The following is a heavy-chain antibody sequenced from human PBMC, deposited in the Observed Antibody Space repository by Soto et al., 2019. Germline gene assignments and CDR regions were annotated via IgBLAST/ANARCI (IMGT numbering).Heavy chain of an antibody. CDR2: IKQDGSEK. Sequence: HPGGSLRLSCAASGFTFSSYWMSWVRQAPGKGLEWVANIKQDGSEKYYVDSVKGRFTISRDNAKNSLYLQMNSLRAEDTAVYYCARVLNLIVDGTDYYDYGMDVWGQWTTVTVSS. D-gene: IGHD3-22*01. J-gene: IGHJ6*02. CDR1: GFTFSSYW. CDR3: ARVLNLIVDGTDYYDYGMDV. V-gene: IGHV3-7*03.